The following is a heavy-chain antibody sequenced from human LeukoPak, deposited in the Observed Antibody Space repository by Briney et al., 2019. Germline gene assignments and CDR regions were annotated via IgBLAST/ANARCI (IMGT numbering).Heavy chain of an antibody. CDR3: ARGDYYGSGTPGY. J-gene: IGHJ4*02. V-gene: IGHV3-21*01. CDR2: ISSSSSYI. CDR1: GFTFSSYS. Sequence: GGSLRLSCAASGFTFSSYSMNWVRQAPGKGLEWVSSISSSSSYIYYADSVKGRFTISRDNAKNSLYLQINSLRAEDTAVYYCARGDYYGSGTPGYRGQGTLVTVSS. D-gene: IGHD3-10*01.